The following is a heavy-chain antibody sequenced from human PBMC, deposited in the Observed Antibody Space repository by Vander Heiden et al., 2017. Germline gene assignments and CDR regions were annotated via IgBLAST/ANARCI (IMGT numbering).Heavy chain of an antibody. Sequence: EVQLLESGGGLVQPGGSLRLSCAASGFTFSSYAMSWVPQAPGKGREWVSAISGSGGSKNYADSGKGRFTISRENSKKTLYLQMNSRRAEDTAVYYGAKGVPLGYWGQGTLVTVSS. CDR3: AKGVPLGY. D-gene: IGHD3-16*01. J-gene: IGHJ4*02. CDR1: GFTFSSYA. CDR2: ISGSGGSK. V-gene: IGHV3-23*01.